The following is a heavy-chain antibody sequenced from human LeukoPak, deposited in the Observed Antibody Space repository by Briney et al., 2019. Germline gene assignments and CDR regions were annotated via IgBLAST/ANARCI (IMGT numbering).Heavy chain of an antibody. V-gene: IGHV4-39*01. D-gene: IGHD3-10*01. CDR2: ISYTGNT. Sequence: TSETLSLTCTVTGGSISSGGYSWGWIRRPPGKRLEWIGSISYTGNTYYNPSLKSRVTISVDTSKNQFSLKLSAVTAADTAVYYCARCISMVRGVIRPPDYWGQGTLVSVSS. CDR3: ARCISMVRGVIRPPDY. CDR1: GGSISSGGYS. J-gene: IGHJ4*02.